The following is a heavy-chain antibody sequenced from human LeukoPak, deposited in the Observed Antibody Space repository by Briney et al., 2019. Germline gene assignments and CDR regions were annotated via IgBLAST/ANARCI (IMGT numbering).Heavy chain of an antibody. V-gene: IGHV4-39*01. CDR2: IYYSGST. D-gene: IGHD6-19*01. CDR1: GGSISSSSYY. J-gene: IGHJ5*02. CDR3: ARGLGGWYSRQGGP. Sequence: SETLSLTCTVSGGSISSSSYYWGWIRQPPGKGLEWIGSIYYSGSTYYNPSLKSRVTISVDTSKNQFSLKLSSVTTADTAVYYCARGLGGWYSRQGGPWGQGTLVTVSS.